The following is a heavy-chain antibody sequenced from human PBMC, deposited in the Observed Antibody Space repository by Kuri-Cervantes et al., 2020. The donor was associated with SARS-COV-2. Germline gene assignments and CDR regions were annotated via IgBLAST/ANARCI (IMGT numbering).Heavy chain of an antibody. CDR2: IYHSGST. D-gene: IGHD1-20*01. Sequence: SQTLSLTCAVSGGSISSGGYSWSWIRQPPGKGLEWIGYIYHSGSTYYNPSLRSRVTISVDTSKNQFSLKLSSVTAADTAVYYCAREDNWNPPRWGQGTLVTVSS. V-gene: IGHV4-30-2*05. J-gene: IGHJ4*02. CDR3: AREDNWNPPR. CDR1: GGSISSGGYS.